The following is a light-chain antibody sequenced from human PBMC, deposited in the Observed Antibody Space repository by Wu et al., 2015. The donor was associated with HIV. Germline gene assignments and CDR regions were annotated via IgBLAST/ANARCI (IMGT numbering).Light chain of an antibody. Sequence: EIVLTQFPATLSLSPGERATLSCRASQRVSTYLAWYQQKPGQAPRLLIYDASNRASGIPARFSGRGSGTDFTLTISSLQPEDSAIYYCQQRGTFGQGTKVEIK. J-gene: IGKJ1*01. V-gene: IGKV3-11*01. CDR2: DAS. CDR3: QQRGT. CDR1: QRVSTY.